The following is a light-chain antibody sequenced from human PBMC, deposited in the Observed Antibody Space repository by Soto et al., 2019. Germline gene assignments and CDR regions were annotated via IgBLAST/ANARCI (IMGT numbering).Light chain of an antibody. CDR3: QQSYGTPPT. Sequence: GDRVTINCRASQQFTSYVNWSQQKDGKAPKLLISDGSTLQTGVPPRFSGTGSGTDLTITVNGLQPEDFETYYCQQSYGTPPTFGQGTKVDIK. CDR2: DGS. CDR1: QQFTSY. V-gene: IGKV1-39*01. J-gene: IGKJ1*01.